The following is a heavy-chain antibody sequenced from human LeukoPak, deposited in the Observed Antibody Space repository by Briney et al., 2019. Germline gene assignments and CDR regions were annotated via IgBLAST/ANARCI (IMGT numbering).Heavy chain of an antibody. CDR1: GGSFSGYY. Sequence: SETLSLTCAVYGGSFSGYYWSWIRQPPGKGLEWIGEINHSGSTNYNPSLKSRVTISVDTSKNQSSLKLSSVTAADTAVYYCARRGGWIGFDYWGQGTLVTVSS. V-gene: IGHV4-34*01. CDR2: INHSGST. D-gene: IGHD6-19*01. J-gene: IGHJ4*02. CDR3: ARRGGWIGFDY.